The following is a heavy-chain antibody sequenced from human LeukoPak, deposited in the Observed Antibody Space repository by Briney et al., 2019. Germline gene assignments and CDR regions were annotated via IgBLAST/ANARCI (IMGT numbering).Heavy chain of an antibody. J-gene: IGHJ3*02. CDR2: ISGSGGST. Sequence: GGSLRLSCAASGFTFSNDVMNWVRQAPGKGPEWVSGISGSGGSTCYADSVKGRFTISRDNSKNTLYLRMNTLSAEDTAVYYCAKARVDGDAFDIWGQGTMVTVSS. CDR1: GFTFSNDV. D-gene: IGHD2-15*01. V-gene: IGHV3-23*01. CDR3: AKARVDGDAFDI.